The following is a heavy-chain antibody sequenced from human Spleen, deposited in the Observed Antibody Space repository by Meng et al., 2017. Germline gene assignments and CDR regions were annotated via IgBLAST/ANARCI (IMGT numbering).Heavy chain of an antibody. CDR1: GFSFSTPGMG. D-gene: IGHD3-3*01. CDR3: AHTTYYDFWSGYYTSDYYGMDV. V-gene: IGHV2-5*02. Sequence: SGPTLVKPTQTLTLTCTFSGFSFSTPGMGVAWIRQPPGKALEWLALIYWDDDKRYSPSLKSRLTITKDTSKNQVVLTMTNMDPVDTATYYCAHTTYYDFWSGYYTSDYYGMDVWGQGTTVTVSS. CDR2: IYWDDDK. J-gene: IGHJ6*02.